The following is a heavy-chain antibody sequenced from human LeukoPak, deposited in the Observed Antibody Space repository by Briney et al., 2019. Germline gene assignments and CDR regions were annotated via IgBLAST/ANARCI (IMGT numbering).Heavy chain of an antibody. Sequence: ASVKVSCKASGYTFTSYDINWVRQATGQGLERMGWMNPNSGNTGYAQKFQGRVTMTRNTSISTAYMELSSLRSEDTAVYYCARVATPYYYDSSGYYYSRYYFDYWGQGTLVTVSS. CDR3: ARVATPYYYDSSGYYYSRYYFDY. V-gene: IGHV1-8*01. J-gene: IGHJ4*02. CDR2: MNPNSGNT. D-gene: IGHD3-22*01. CDR1: GYTFTSYD.